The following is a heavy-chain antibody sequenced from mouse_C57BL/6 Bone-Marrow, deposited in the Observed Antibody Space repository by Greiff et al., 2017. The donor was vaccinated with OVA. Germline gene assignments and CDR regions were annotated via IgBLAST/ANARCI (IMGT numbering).Heavy chain of an antibody. V-gene: IGHV10-1*01. D-gene: IGHD1-1*01. CDR3: VRGALLLRGFDY. J-gene: IGHJ2*01. CDR2: IRSKSNNYAT. Sequence: DVQLQESGGGLVQPKGSLKLSCAASGFSFNTYAMNWVRQAPGKGLEWVARIRSKSNNYATYHADSVKDRFTISRDDSESMLYLQMNNLKTEDTAMYYCVRGALLLRGFDYWGQGTTLTVSS. CDR1: GFSFNTYA.